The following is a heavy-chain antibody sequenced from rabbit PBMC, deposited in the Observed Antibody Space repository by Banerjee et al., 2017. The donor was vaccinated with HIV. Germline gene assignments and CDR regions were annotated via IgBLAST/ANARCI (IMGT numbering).Heavy chain of an antibody. J-gene: IGHJ3*01. CDR1: GIDFSSSYY. CDR2: IYTGSGSA. D-gene: IGHD2-1*01. V-gene: IGHV1S40*01. CDR3: AREESDGGGHLKL. Sequence: QSLEESGGGLVKPGGTLTLTCKASGIDFSSSYYMCWVRQAPGKGLEWIACIYTGSGSALYVSWAKGRFTISKTSSTTVTLQMTSLTAADTATYFCAREESDGGGHLKLWGQGTLVTVS.